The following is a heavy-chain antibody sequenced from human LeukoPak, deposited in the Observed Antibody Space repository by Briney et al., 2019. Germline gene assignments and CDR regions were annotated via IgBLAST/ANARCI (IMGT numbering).Heavy chain of an antibody. CDR2: IYYSGST. CDR1: GGSISSYY. J-gene: IGHJ3*02. V-gene: IGHV4-59*01. CDR3: ARVGSGSQYDAFDI. Sequence: ASETLSLTCTVSGGSISSYYWSWIRQPPGKGLEWIGYIYYSGSTNYNPSLKSRVTISVDTSKNQFSLKLSSVTAADTAVYYCARVGSGSQYDAFDIWGQGTMVTVSS. D-gene: IGHD3-10*01.